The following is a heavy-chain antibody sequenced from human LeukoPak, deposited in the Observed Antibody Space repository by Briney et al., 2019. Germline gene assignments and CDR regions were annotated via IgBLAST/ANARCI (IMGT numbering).Heavy chain of an antibody. J-gene: IGHJ5*02. CDR1: GDSFTNYA. CDR3: ARGLGYGVFDP. V-gene: IGHV1-3*01. CDR2: INAGNGNT. D-gene: IGHD6-13*01. Sequence: ASVTVSCKASGDSFTNYAMHWVRQAPGRGLEWMGWINAGNGNTKSSQKFQGRVTITRDMSASTAYMELSSLRSEDTAVYYCARGLGYGVFDPWGQGTLVTVSS.